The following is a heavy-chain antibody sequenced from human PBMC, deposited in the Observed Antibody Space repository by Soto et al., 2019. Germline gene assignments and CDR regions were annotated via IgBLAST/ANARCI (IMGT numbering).Heavy chain of an antibody. D-gene: IGHD6-6*01. CDR3: TRGSSSPSGAYYYYGMDV. Sequence: EVQLVESGGVVVQPGGSLRLSCAASGFTFDDYTMHWVRQASGKGLEWVGRIRSKANSYATAYAASVKGRFTISRDDSKNTAYLQMNSLKTEDTAVYYCTRGSSSPSGAYYYYGMDVWGQGTTVTVSS. CDR2: IRSKANSYAT. J-gene: IGHJ6*02. V-gene: IGHV3-73*01. CDR1: GFTFDDYT.